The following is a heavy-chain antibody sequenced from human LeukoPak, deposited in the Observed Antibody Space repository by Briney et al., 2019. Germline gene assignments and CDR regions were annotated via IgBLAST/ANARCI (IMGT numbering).Heavy chain of an antibody. CDR1: GFTFSDSA. CDR3: TGDSGTNSWFDP. CDR2: MDKETNLYAT. J-gene: IGHJ5*02. Sequence: GGSLRLSCVASGFTFSDSAIHWVRQSSGKGLEWIGHMDKETNLYATALAASVKGRFTVYRDDSKNTAYLHMNSLKTEDTALYYGTGDSGTNSWFDPWGQGTLVTVSS. D-gene: IGHD1-26*01. V-gene: IGHV3-73*01.